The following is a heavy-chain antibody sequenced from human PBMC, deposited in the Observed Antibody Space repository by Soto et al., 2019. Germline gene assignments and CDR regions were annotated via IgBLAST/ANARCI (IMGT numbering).Heavy chain of an antibody. CDR2: IYPGDSDT. V-gene: IGHV5-51*01. CDR1: GYSFTSNW. CDR3: ARGDSSDYHTAEPADY. Sequence: PGESLKISCKGYGYSFTSNWIGWVRQMPGKGLEWMGVIYPGDSDTRYSPSFQGQVTISADKSISTAYLQWRSLKASDTAIYFCARGDSSDYHTAEPADYWGQGTLVTVSS. D-gene: IGHD3-22*01. J-gene: IGHJ4*01.